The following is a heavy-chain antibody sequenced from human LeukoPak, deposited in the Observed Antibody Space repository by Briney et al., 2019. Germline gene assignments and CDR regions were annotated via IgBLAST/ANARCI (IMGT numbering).Heavy chain of an antibody. CDR2: IYYSGST. V-gene: IGHV4-39*01. Sequence: PSETLSLTCTVSGGSISSSSHYWGWIRQPPGKGLEWIVSIYYSGSTYYSPSLKSRVTISVDTSKNQFSLKLSSVTAADTAVYYCARVTYSVFDYWGQGTLVTVSS. CDR1: GGSISSSSHY. J-gene: IGHJ4*02. D-gene: IGHD2-21*01. CDR3: ARVTYSVFDY.